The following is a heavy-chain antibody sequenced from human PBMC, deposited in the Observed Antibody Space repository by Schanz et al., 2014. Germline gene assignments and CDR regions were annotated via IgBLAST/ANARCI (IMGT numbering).Heavy chain of an antibody. CDR3: AKERIAAAWTFDY. V-gene: IGHV3-30*04. Sequence: VQLVESGGGLVKPGGSLRLSCAASGFTFRGHAMHWVRQAPGQGLEKVAVTSTDGTKTYYAASVRGRFTISRDNSKNTLYLQMNSLRAEDTAVYYCAKERIAAAWTFDYWGQGTLVTVSS. CDR1: GFTFRGHA. J-gene: IGHJ4*02. D-gene: IGHD6-13*01. CDR2: TSTDGTKT.